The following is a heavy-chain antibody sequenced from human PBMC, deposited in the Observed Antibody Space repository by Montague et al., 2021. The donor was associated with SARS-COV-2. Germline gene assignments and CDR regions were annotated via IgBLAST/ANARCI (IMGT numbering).Heavy chain of an antibody. J-gene: IGHJ6*02. CDR3: ARHKSFDWLLIQKVGYYCMDV. CDR1: GGSISNYY. CDR2: IYYSGST. Sequence: SETLSLTCTVSGGSISNYYWSWIRQPPGKGLEWIGYIYYSGSTNYNPSLKSRVTISVDTSKNQFSLKLSSVTAADTAVYYCARHKSFDWLLIQKVGYYCMDVWGQGTTVTVSS. D-gene: IGHD3-9*01. V-gene: IGHV4-59*08.